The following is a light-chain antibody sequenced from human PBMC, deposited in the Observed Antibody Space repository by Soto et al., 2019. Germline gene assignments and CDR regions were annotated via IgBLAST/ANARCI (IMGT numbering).Light chain of an antibody. CDR2: EVN. Sequence: QSALTQPPSVSGSPGQSVTISCTGTSSDVGTYNRVSWYQEPPGTAPKLMIYEVNNRPSGVPDRFSGSKSGNTASLTISGLQAEDAADYYCSSYTSSSTLLFGGGTKLAVL. CDR3: SSYTSSSTLL. CDR1: SSDVGTYNR. V-gene: IGLV2-18*02. J-gene: IGLJ2*01.